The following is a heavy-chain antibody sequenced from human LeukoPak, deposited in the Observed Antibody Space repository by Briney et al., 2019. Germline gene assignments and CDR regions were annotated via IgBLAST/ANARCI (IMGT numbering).Heavy chain of an antibody. CDR2: ISWDGGST. CDR1: GFTFDDYA. D-gene: IGHD3-3*01. V-gene: IGHV3-43D*03. J-gene: IGHJ4*02. Sequence: GGSLRLSCAASGFTFDDYAMHWVRQAPGKGLEWVSLISWDGGSTYYADSVKGRFTISRDNSKNSLYLQMNSLRAEDTALYYCAKDSGDHDFWGGYYPKSWGQGTLVTVSS. CDR3: AKDSGDHDFWGGYYPKS.